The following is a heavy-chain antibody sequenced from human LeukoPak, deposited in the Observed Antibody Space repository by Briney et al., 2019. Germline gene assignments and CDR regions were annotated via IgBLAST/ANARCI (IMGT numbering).Heavy chain of an antibody. V-gene: IGHV4-34*01. CDR2: INHSGST. D-gene: IGHD5-18*01. CDR1: GGSFSGYY. CDR3: ARGSSAGYSYGWNWFDP. J-gene: IGHJ5*02. Sequence: PSETLSLTCAVYGGSFSGYYWSWIRQPPGKGLEWIGEINHSGSTNYNPSLKSRVTISVDTSKNQFSLKLSSVTAADTAVYYCARGSSAGYSYGWNWFDPWGQGTLVTVSS.